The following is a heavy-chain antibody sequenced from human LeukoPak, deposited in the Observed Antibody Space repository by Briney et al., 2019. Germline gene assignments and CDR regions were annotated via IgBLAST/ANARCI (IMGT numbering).Heavy chain of an antibody. V-gene: IGHV4-59*01. J-gene: IGHJ1*01. CDR3: VRLRWELLAPYVDH. CDR2: IYHSGST. D-gene: IGHD2-15*01. Sequence: SETLSLTCSVSTDSTNTYYWSWIRQSPGKGLEWIGHIYHSGSTDYNPSFKRRVTISIDMPKKEFSLKLTSVTVADTPMYYCVRLRWELLAPYVDHWGEGAFVIVSS. CDR1: TDSTNTYY.